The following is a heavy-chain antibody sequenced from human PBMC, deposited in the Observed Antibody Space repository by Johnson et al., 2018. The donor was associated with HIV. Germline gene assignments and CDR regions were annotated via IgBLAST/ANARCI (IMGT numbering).Heavy chain of an antibody. CDR3: ARAHLIFPKNAFDI. D-gene: IGHD3-3*02. V-gene: IGHV3-30*02. CDR2: IRYDGSQT. CDR1: GFPFRSYG. J-gene: IGHJ3*02. Sequence: VQLVESGGGVVQPGGSLRLSCSASGFPFRSYGMDWVRQAPGKGLEWVAFIRYDGSQTYFLDSVQGRFTISRDNVNNSVFLLLNSLRVDDTAVYFCARAHLIFPKNAFDIWGQGTTVTVSS.